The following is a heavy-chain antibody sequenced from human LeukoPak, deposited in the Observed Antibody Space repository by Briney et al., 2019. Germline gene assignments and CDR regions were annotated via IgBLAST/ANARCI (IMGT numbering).Heavy chain of an antibody. CDR1: GFIFTDHW. CDR3: ARAVDVADY. V-gene: IGHV3-7*01. CDR2: IKEDESAK. Sequence: GGSLRLSCAASGFIFTDHWMSWVRQAPGKGLEWVANIKEDESAKFYADSVRGRFTISRDNAKNSLYLQMNNLRVEDTAVYYCARAVDVADYWGRGTLVIVSS. D-gene: IGHD3-16*01. J-gene: IGHJ4*02.